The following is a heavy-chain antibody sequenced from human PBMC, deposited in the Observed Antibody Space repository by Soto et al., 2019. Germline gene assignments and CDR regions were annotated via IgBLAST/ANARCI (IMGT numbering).Heavy chain of an antibody. CDR3: TKGCYSWYSYLDY. CDR2: ISWNSGSI. Sequence: EVQLVESGGGLVQPGRSLRLSCAASGFTFDDYAMHWVRQAPGKGLEWVSGISWNSGSIGYADSVKGRFTISRDNAKNSLYRQMTSLRAEDTALYYCTKGCYSWYSYLDYWGQGTLVTVSS. J-gene: IGHJ4*02. CDR1: GFTFDDYA. D-gene: IGHD2-15*01. V-gene: IGHV3-9*01.